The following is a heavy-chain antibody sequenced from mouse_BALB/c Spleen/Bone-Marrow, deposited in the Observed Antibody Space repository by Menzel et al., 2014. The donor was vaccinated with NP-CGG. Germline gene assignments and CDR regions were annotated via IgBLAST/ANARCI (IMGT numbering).Heavy chain of an antibody. CDR1: GYTFTSYY. CDR2: INPSDGGT. J-gene: IGHJ2*01. D-gene: IGHD1-1*01. V-gene: IGHV1S81*02. CDR3: ARRTTTVVATDY. Sequence: QVQLQQSGAELVKPGASVKLSCKASGYTFTSYYMYWVKQRPGQGLEWIGGINPSDGGTNFNEKFKSKATLTVDKSSSTAYMQLSSLTSEDSAVYYCARRTTTVVATDYWGQGTTLTVSS.